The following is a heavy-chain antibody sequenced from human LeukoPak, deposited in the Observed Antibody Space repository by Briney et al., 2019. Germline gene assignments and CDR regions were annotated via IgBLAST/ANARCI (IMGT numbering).Heavy chain of an antibody. CDR3: ARWARYSGSYDVNDY. Sequence: GGSLRLSCAASAFTFSSYSMNWVRQAPGKGLEWVSSISSSSNYIYYADSMKGRFTISRDNAKNPLYLQMNSLRAEDTAVYYCARWARYSGSYDVNDYWGQGTLVTVSS. D-gene: IGHD1-26*01. V-gene: IGHV3-21*01. CDR1: AFTFSSYS. CDR2: ISSSSNYI. J-gene: IGHJ4*02.